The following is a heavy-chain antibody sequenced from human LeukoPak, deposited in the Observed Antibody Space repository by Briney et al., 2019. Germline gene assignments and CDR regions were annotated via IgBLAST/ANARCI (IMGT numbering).Heavy chain of an antibody. CDR2: IYTSGST. V-gene: IGHV4-4*07. D-gene: IGHD3-10*01. CDR3: ARAKGSGSYFEYYFDY. Sequence: SETLSLTCTVSGGSISSYYWSWIRQPAGKGLEWIGRIYTSGSTNYNPSLKSRVTMSVDTSKNQFSLKLSSVTAADTAVYYCARAKGSGSYFEYYFDYWGQGTLATVSS. CDR1: GGSISSYY. J-gene: IGHJ4*02.